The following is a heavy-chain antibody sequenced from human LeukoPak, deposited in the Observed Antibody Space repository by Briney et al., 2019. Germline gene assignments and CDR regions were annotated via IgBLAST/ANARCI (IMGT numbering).Heavy chain of an antibody. CDR1: GFTFSSYE. CDR3: AREQYGSGSLDY. D-gene: IGHD3-10*01. CDR2: ISSSGSTI. Sequence: PGGSLRLSCAASGFTFSSYEMNWVRQAPGKGLEWVSYISSSGSTIYYADSVKGRFTISRDNAKNSLYLQMNSLRAEDTAVYYCAREQYGSGSLDYWGQGTLVTVSS. V-gene: IGHV3-48*03. J-gene: IGHJ4*02.